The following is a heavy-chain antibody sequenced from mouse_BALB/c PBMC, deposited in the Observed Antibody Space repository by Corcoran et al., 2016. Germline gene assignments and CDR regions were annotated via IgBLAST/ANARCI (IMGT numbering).Heavy chain of an antibody. CDR3: ARRAKYGNYVGAMDY. CDR2: IWWYDDK. V-gene: IGHV8-8*01. J-gene: IGHJ4*01. D-gene: IGHD2-10*02. CDR1: GFSLRTSGMG. Sequence: QVTLKESGPGLLKHSQTLSLTCSFSGFSLRTSGMGVGWIRQPSGKGLEWLAHIWWYDDKYYNPSLKSQLTISKDTSRNHVFLKITSVDTADTATYYCARRAKYGNYVGAMDYWCQGTSVTVSS.